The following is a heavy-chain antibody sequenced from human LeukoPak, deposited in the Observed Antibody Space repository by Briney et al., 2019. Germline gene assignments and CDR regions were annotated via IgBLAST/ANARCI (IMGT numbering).Heavy chain of an antibody. CDR2: FDPEDGET. V-gene: IGHV1-24*01. J-gene: IGHJ5*02. CDR3: ARGEGIYYYGSGSP. Sequence: ASVKVSCKVSGYTLTELSMHWVRQAPGKGREWMGGFDPEDGETIYAQKCQGRVTMTEDTSTDTAYMELRSLRSDDTAVYYCARGEGIYYYGSGSPWGQGTLVTVSS. D-gene: IGHD3-10*01. CDR1: GYTLTELS.